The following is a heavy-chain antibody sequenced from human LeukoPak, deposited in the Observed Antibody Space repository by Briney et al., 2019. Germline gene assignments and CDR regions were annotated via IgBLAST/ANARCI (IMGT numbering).Heavy chain of an antibody. CDR3: AKDRFIAVAGGNFDY. D-gene: IGHD6-19*01. J-gene: IGHJ4*02. CDR1: GFTFDDYA. CDR2: ISWNSGSI. V-gene: IGHV3-9*01. Sequence: GGSLRLSCAASGFTFDDYAMHWVRQAPGKGLEWVSGISWNSGSIGYADSVKGRFTISRDNAKNSLYLQMNSLRAEDTALYYCAKDRFIAVAGGNFDYRGQGTLVTVSS.